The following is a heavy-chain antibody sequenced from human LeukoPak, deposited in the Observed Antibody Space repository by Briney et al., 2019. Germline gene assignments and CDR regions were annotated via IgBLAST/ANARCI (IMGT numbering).Heavy chain of an antibody. CDR2: ISWNSGSI. V-gene: IGHV3-9*01. Sequence: GRSLRLSCAASGFTFDDYAMHWVRQAPGKGLEWVSGISWNSGSIGYADSVKGRFTISRDNAKNSLYLQMNSLRAEYTALYYCAKGGSYSDYYYGMDVWGQGTTVTVSS. J-gene: IGHJ6*02. CDR1: GFTFDDYA. D-gene: IGHD1-26*01. CDR3: AKGGSYSDYYYGMDV.